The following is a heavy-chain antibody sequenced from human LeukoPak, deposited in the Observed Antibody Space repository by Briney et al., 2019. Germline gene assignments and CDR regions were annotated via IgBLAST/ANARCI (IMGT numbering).Heavy chain of an antibody. CDR2: ISSSSSYI. J-gene: IGHJ4*02. Sequence: GGSLRLSCAASGFTFSSYSMNWVRQAPGKGLQWVSSISSSSSYIYYADSVKGRFTISRDNAKNSLYLQMNSLRAEDTAVYYCAREGEYYCSGGSCYSGIHFDYWGQGTLVTVSS. CDR3: AREGEYYCSGGSCYSGIHFDY. V-gene: IGHV3-21*01. CDR1: GFTFSSYS. D-gene: IGHD2-15*01.